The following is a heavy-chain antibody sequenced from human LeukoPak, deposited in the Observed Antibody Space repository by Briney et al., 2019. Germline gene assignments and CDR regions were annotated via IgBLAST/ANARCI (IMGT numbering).Heavy chain of an antibody. D-gene: IGHD3-3*01. J-gene: IGHJ4*02. CDR1: GGSFGGYY. Sequence: SQSLSLTCAVDGGSFGGYYWSWIRQPPGKGLGWIGEINHSGSTNYNPSLKSRVTISLDTSKNQFSLKLSSVTAADTAVYYCARHLRFLEWLPFDYWGQGTLVTVSS. CDR2: INHSGST. CDR3: ARHLRFLEWLPFDY. V-gene: IGHV4-34*01.